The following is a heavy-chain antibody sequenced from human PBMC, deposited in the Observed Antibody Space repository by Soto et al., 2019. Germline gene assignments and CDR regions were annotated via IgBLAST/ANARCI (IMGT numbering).Heavy chain of an antibody. Sequence: QGQLQQSGPGLVKPSQTLSLTCAISGDSVSSDITSWNWIRQSPSRGLEWLGRTYYRSKWFHDYAASVKSRITIDPDTLKNQFSLELNSMTPEDTAVYYCARGNALDVWGQGTVVTVSS. V-gene: IGHV6-1*01. CDR3: ARGNALDV. CDR1: GDSVSSDITS. J-gene: IGHJ3*01. D-gene: IGHD3-10*01. CDR2: TYYRSKWFH.